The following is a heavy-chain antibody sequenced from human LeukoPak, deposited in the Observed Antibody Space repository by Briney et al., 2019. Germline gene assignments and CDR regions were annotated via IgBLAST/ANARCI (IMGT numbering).Heavy chain of an antibody. CDR3: AKETAAILWGDFDY. CDR1: GFTFSSYG. V-gene: IGHV3-33*06. CDR2: IWYDGSNK. D-gene: IGHD2-2*02. J-gene: IGHJ4*02. Sequence: GGSLRLSCAASGFTFSSYGMHWVRRAPGKGLEWVAVIWYDGSNKYYADSVKGRFTISRDNSKNTLYLQMNSLRAEDTAVYYCAKETAAILWGDFDYWGQGTLVTVSS.